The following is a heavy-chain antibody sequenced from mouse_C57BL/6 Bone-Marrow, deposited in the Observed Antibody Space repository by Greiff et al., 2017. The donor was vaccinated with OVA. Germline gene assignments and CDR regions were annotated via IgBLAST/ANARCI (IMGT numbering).Heavy chain of an antibody. V-gene: IGHV1-61*01. CDR2: IYPSDSET. Sequence: VQLQQPGAELVRPGSSVKRSCKASGYTFTSSGRDGVKQRPGQGLEWIGNIYPSDSETHYNQKFKDKATLTVDKSSSTAYMQLSSLTSEDSAVYYCARRYYGSPFDYWGQGTTLTVSS. CDR3: ARRYYGSPFDY. CDR1: GYTFTSSG. D-gene: IGHD1-1*01. J-gene: IGHJ2*01.